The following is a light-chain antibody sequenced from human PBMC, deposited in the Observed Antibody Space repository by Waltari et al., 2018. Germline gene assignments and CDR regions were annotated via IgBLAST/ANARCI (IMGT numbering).Light chain of an antibody. V-gene: IGKV3-11*01. CDR2: DTS. CDR1: QSVGSY. J-gene: IGKJ1*01. Sequence: EIVLTQTPATLSLPPGERATLSCRASQSVGSYLAWFQQKPGQAPRLLIYDTSNRATGIPARFRGSGSGTDFTLTISSLEPEDFASYYCHQRNNWPWTFAQGTKVEIK. CDR3: HQRNNWPWT.